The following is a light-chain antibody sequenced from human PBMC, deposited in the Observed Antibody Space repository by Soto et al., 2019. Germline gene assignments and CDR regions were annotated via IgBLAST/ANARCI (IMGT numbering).Light chain of an antibody. Sequence: LTQPPSASGSFGQSVTISCTGTSSDVGGYNYVSWYQQHPGKAPKLMIYEVSERPSGVPDRFSGSKSGNTASLTVSGLQADHEADYYCSSYSGTNYHYVFGTGTKVTVL. CDR2: EVS. CDR1: SSDVGGYNY. CDR3: SSYSGTNYHYV. J-gene: IGLJ1*01. V-gene: IGLV2-8*01.